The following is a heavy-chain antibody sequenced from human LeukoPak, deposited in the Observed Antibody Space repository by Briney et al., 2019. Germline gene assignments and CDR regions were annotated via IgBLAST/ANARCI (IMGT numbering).Heavy chain of an antibody. V-gene: IGHV3-23*01. Sequence: GASLRLSCAASGFTFSSYAMSWVRQAPGKGLEWVSAISGSGGSTYYADSVKGRFTISRDNSKNTLYLQTNSLRAEDTAVYYCAKAVPFPTYVADPTGGWFDPWGQGTLVTVSS. CDR3: AKAVPFPTYVADPTGGWFDP. J-gene: IGHJ5*02. CDR2: ISGSGGST. D-gene: IGHD2/OR15-2a*01. CDR1: GFTFSSYA.